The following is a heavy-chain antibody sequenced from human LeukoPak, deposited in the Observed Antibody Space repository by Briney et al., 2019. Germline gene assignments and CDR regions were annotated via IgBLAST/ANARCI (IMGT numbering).Heavy chain of an antibody. CDR3: ARRGLSGSYYYAFDI. CDR2: IYTSGST. V-gene: IGHV4-61*02. D-gene: IGHD1-26*01. CDR1: GGSISSGGYY. J-gene: IGHJ3*02. Sequence: SQTLSLTCTVSGGSISSGGYYWTWIRQPAGKGLEWIGRIYTSGSTNYNPSLKSRVTISVDTSKNQFSLKLSSVTAADTAVYYCARRGLSGSYYYAFDIWGQGTMVTVSS.